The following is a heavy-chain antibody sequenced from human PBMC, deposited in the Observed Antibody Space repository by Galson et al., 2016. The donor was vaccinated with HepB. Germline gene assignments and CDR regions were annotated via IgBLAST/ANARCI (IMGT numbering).Heavy chain of an antibody. D-gene: IGHD1-7*01. V-gene: IGHV3-23*01. Sequence: SLRLSCAASGFTFSSYAMSWVRQAPGKGLEWVSTINDSGGNTYYADSVKGRFNISRDNSKNTLSLQMNSLRAEDTAVFYCAKASPGTLAFDIWGQGTMVTASS. CDR2: INDSGGNT. CDR1: GFTFSSYA. CDR3: AKASPGTLAFDI. J-gene: IGHJ3*02.